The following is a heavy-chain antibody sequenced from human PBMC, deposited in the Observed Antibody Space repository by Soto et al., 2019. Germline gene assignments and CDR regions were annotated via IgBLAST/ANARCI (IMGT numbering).Heavy chain of an antibody. CDR2: IYYSGTT. CDR1: GGSISTGGYY. V-gene: IGHV4-31*03. J-gene: IGHJ1*01. D-gene: IGHD3-22*01. Sequence: QVQLQESGPGLVKPSQTLSLTCTVSGGSISTGGYYWSWIRQHPGKDLECIGYIYYSGTTYYNPSLKSRVTISADASNSQFSLKLNSVTAADTAVYYCATNGGYYDGSGPNYFPHWGQGTLVTVSS. CDR3: ATNGGYYDGSGPNYFPH.